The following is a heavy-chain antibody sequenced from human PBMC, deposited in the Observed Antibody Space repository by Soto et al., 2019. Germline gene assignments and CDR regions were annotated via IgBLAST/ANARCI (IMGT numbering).Heavy chain of an antibody. D-gene: IGHD4-17*01. J-gene: IGHJ4*02. CDR2: IIPIFGTA. CDR3: ASPRSGTTAFDY. CDR1: GGSFSGYA. V-gene: IGHV1-69*06. Sequence: ASGKVCCKAAGGSFSGYAISWVRQAPGQGLEWMGGIIPIFGTANYAQKFQGRVTITADKSTSTAYMELSSLRSEDTAVYYCASPRSGTTAFDYWGQGTLVTVSS.